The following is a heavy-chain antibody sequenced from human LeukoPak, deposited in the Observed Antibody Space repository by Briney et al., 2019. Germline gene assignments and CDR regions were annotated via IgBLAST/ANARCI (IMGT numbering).Heavy chain of an antibody. CDR3: ARHPLDSAWANLDY. D-gene: IGHD1-26*01. J-gene: IGHJ4*02. CDR1: GGSISGSY. V-gene: IGHV4-59*08. Sequence: SETLSLTCTVSGGSISGSYWSWIRQPPGKGLEWIRYISYSGSTNHNPSLKSRVTISVDTSKNQFSLKLSSVTAADTAVYFCARHPLDSAWANLDYWGQGTLVTVSS. CDR2: ISYSGST.